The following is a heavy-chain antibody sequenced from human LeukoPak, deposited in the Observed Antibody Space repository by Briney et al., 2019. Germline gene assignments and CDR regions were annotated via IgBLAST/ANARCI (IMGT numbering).Heavy chain of an antibody. CDR2: IYSGGST. V-gene: IGHV3-53*01. J-gene: IGHJ4*02. D-gene: IGHD6-13*01. CDR3: GSRIATAGSVDY. CDR1: GFTVSSNY. Sequence: QPGGSLRLSCAASGFTVSSNYMSWVRQAPGKGLEWVSVIYSGGSTYYADSVKGRFTISRDNSKNTLYLQMNTLRAEDTAVYYCGSRIATAGSVDYWGQGTQVTVSS.